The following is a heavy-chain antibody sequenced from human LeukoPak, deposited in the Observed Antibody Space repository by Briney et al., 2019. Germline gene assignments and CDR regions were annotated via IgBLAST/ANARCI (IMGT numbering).Heavy chain of an antibody. V-gene: IGHV3-7*03. CDR3: ARDYWRSIEY. CDR2: INEDGSTK. J-gene: IGHJ4*02. Sequence: GGSLRLSCAASGFTFSNYWMSWVRQAPRKGLEWVAIINEDGSTKYYVDSLKGRFVISRDDAKNSLYLQMSGLRADDTAVYYCARDYWRSIEYWGQGALVTVSS. CDR1: GFTFSNYW. D-gene: IGHD2-2*01.